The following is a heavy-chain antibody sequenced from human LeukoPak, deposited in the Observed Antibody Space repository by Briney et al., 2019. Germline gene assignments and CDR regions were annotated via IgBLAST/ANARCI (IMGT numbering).Heavy chain of an antibody. V-gene: IGHV1-2*02. CDR1: GYTFTGYY. D-gene: IGHD7-27*01. CDR3: ARTGDMEFDY. J-gene: IGHJ4*02. Sequence: ASVKVSCKASGYTFTGYYMHWVRQAPGQGLERMGWIKPNSGGTNYAQEFQGRVTMTRDTSISTAYMELSRLRSDDTAVYYCARTGDMEFDYWGQGTLVTVSS. CDR2: IKPNSGGT.